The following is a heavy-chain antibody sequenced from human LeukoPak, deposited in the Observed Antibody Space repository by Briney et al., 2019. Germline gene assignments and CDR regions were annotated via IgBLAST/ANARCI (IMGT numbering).Heavy chain of an antibody. CDR1: GFTFSSYS. CDR3: AREDYGGNSFDY. Sequence: GGSLRLSCAASGFTFSSYSMNWVRQAPGKGLEWVSSISSSSSYVYYADSVKGRFTISRDNAKNSLYLQMNSLRAEDTAVYYCAREDYGGNSFDYWGQGTLVTVSS. J-gene: IGHJ4*02. CDR2: ISSSSSYV. D-gene: IGHD4-23*01. V-gene: IGHV3-21*01.